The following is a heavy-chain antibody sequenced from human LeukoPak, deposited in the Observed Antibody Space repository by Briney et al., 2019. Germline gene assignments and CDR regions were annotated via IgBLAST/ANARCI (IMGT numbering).Heavy chain of an antibody. CDR2: MNPYSGTT. CDR3: ARALATTMLLGGY. J-gene: IGHJ4*02. V-gene: IGHV1-8*01. CDR1: VYSFTNYD. D-gene: IGHD3-16*01. Sequence: ASVTVSFTTSVYSFTNYDINWVRQAPGQGGEWMGWMNPYSGTTGYAQNFQGRVTMTRNTSIITAYMEMSTLTSEDTAVYYCARALATTMLLGGYWGQGTLVTVSS.